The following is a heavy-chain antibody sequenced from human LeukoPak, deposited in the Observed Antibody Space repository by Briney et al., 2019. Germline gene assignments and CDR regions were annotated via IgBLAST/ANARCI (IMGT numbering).Heavy chain of an antibody. Sequence: ASVRVSSKASGYTFTVYYMRWVRQAPGQGLEWMGWINPNSGVTNYAQKFQGRVTMTRDTSISTAYMELSRLRSDDTAVYYCARALHRATGRDTYYYYMDVWGKGTTVTISS. J-gene: IGHJ6*03. CDR3: ARALHRATGRDTYYYYMDV. CDR2: INPNSGVT. CDR1: GYTFTVYY. V-gene: IGHV1-2*02. D-gene: IGHD5-12*01.